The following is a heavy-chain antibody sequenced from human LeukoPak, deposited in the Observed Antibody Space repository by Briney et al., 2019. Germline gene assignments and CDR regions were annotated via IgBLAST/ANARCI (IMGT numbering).Heavy chain of an antibody. J-gene: IGHJ4*02. Sequence: GGSLRLSCAASGFTFSSYGMHWVRQAPGKGLEWVAVISYDGSNKYYADSAKGRFTISRDNSKNTLYLQMNSLRAEDTAVYYCAKDQGITMTSYFDYWGQGTLVTVSS. CDR2: ISYDGSNK. CDR1: GFTFSSYG. V-gene: IGHV3-30*18. D-gene: IGHD3-22*01. CDR3: AKDQGITMTSYFDY.